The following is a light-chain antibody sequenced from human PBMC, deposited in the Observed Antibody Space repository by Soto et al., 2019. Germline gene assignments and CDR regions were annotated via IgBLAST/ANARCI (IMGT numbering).Light chain of an antibody. Sequence: ETVLTQSPSTLYFSPGERATLSCRASQSVGNSHVAWYQQRRGLPPRLLIYGASNRATGIPDRFSGSGSGADFTLTISRLEPEDFAVYFCQQYGNSPPGTFGQGTRL. J-gene: IGKJ5*01. CDR3: QQYGNSPPGT. CDR2: GAS. CDR1: QSVGNSH. V-gene: IGKV3-20*01.